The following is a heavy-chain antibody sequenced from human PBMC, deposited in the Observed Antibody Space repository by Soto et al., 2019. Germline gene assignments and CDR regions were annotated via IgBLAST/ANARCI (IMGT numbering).Heavy chain of an antibody. CDR2: IIPIFGTA. CDR3: ARSSSSGFRWFDP. Sequence: SVKVSCQASGGTFSSYAISWVRQAPVQGLEWMGGIIPIFGTANYAQKFQGRVTITADESTSTAYMELSSLRSEDTAVYYCARSSSSGFRWFDPWGQGTLVTVSS. J-gene: IGHJ5*02. D-gene: IGHD6-6*01. V-gene: IGHV1-69*01. CDR1: GGTFSSYA.